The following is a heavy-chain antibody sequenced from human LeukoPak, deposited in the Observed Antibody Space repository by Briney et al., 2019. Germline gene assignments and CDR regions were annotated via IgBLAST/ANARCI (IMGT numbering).Heavy chain of an antibody. J-gene: IGHJ6*03. Sequence: PSETLSLTCAVYGGSFSGYYWSWIRQPPGKGLEWIGEINHSGSTNYNPSLKSRVTISVDTSKNQFSLKLSSVTAADTAVYYCARGQLAARLYYYYMDVWGKGTTVTVSS. D-gene: IGHD6-6*01. CDR1: GGSFSGYY. CDR3: ARGQLAARLYYYYMDV. CDR2: INHSGST. V-gene: IGHV4-34*01.